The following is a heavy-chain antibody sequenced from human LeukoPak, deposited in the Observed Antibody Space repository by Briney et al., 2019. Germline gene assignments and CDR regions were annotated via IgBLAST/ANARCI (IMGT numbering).Heavy chain of an antibody. V-gene: IGHV4-34*01. CDR1: GGSFSGYY. Sequence: SETLSLTCGVYGGSFSGYYWSWIRQPPGKGLEWIAEINDSGSTNYNPSLKSRVTLSVDTSKNHFSLKLSSVTAADTAVYYCARRRTYFGSGSYYNSGFDPWGQGTLVTASS. D-gene: IGHD3-10*01. CDR3: ARRRTYFGSGSYYNSGFDP. J-gene: IGHJ5*02. CDR2: INDSGST.